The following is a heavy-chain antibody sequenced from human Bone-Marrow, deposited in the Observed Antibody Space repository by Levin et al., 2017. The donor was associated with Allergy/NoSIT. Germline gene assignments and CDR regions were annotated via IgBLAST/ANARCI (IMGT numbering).Heavy chain of an antibody. J-gene: IGHJ4*02. D-gene: IGHD3-22*01. V-gene: IGHV5-51*01. Sequence: GESLKISCKTSADSFAKYWIGWVRQMPGKGLEWMGIISPGDPDTRYNPSFQTQVTISADQSIDTAYLEWSSLRTSDTATYYCAKGSDTSGYYFDFWGQGTLVTVSS. CDR2: ISPGDPDT. CDR1: ADSFAKYW. CDR3: AKGSDTSGYYFDF.